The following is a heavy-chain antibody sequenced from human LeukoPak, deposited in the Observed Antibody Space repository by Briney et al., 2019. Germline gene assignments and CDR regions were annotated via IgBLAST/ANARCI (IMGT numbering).Heavy chain of an antibody. CDR1: GASISGYY. V-gene: IGHV4-4*07. CDR2: VNAGGST. Sequence: SETLSLTCSVSGASISGYYWSWIRLPAGKGLEWIGRVNAGGSTNYNPSLESRVTMSVDTSKNQFSLKLSSVTAADTAVYYCARERNTVNWFDPWGQGTLVTVSS. J-gene: IGHJ5*02. D-gene: IGHD1/OR15-1a*01. CDR3: ARERNTVNWFDP.